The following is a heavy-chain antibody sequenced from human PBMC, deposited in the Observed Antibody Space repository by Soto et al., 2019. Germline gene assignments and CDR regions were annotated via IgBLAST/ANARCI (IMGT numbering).Heavy chain of an antibody. CDR1: GGSISSYY. D-gene: IGHD2-2*01. V-gene: IGHV4-59*01. J-gene: IGHJ6*02. Sequence: SETLSLTCTVSGGSISSYYWSWIRQPPGKGLEWIGYIYYSGSTNYNPSLKSRVTISVDTSKNQFSLKLSSVTAADTAVYYCARAPKYCSSTSCYGMDVWGQGTTVTVS. CDR2: IYYSGST. CDR3: ARAPKYCSSTSCYGMDV.